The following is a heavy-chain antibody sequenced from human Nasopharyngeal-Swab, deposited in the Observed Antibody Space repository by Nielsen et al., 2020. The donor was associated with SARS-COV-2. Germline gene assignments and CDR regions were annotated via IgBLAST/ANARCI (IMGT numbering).Heavy chain of an antibody. CDR3: ARGSLVVVTIAPFDY. V-gene: IGHV4-34*01. CDR2: INPSGST. D-gene: IGHD3-22*01. Sequence: WIRQPPGQGLEWIGEINPSGSTNYTPSLKSRVTISVDTSKNQFSLKLSSVTAADTAVYYCARGSLVVVTIAPFDYWGQGTLVTVSS. J-gene: IGHJ4*02.